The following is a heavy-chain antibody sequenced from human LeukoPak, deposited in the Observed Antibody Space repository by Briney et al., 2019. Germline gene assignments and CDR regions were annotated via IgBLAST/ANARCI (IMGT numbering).Heavy chain of an antibody. CDR1: GFKSFNYW. D-gene: IGHD2-21*01. CDR3: ARLSDSTNYNYFIDV. J-gene: IGHJ6*03. CDR2: IYLADSDA. V-gene: IGHV5-51*01. Sequence: GESLKISCEASGFKSFNYWIGWVRQMPGKGLEWMGVIYLADSDARYRPSFQGQVTISADKSVSTAYLQWSSLKASDTAIYYCARLSDSTNYNYFIDVWGKGTTVTVSS.